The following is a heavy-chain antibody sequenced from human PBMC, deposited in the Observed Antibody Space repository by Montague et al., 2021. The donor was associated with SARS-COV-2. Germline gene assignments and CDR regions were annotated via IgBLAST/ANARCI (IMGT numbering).Heavy chain of an antibody. J-gene: IGHJ4*02. Sequence: PALVKPTQTLTLTCTFSGFSLSTSGMCVSWIRQPPGKALEWLARIDWDDDKYYSSSLKTRLTISKDTSKNQVVLTMTNMDPVDTATYYCARTYYGGRPFDYWGQGTLVTVSS. CDR3: ARTYYGGRPFDY. D-gene: IGHD4-23*01. V-gene: IGHV2-70*11. CDR2: IDWDDDK. CDR1: GFSLSTSGMC.